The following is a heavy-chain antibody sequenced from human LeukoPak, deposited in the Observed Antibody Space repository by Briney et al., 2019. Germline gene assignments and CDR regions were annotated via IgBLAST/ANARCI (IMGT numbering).Heavy chain of an antibody. J-gene: IGHJ5*02. CDR3: ARHARGFFDP. CDR2: IYTSGST. Sequence: SETLSLTCTVSGGSISSYYWSWIRQPPGKGLEWIGYIYTSGSTIYNPSLKSRVTISVDTSKNQFSLKLSSVTAADTAVYYCARHARGFFDPWGQGTLVTVSS. V-gene: IGHV4-4*09. D-gene: IGHD2-2*01. CDR1: GGSISSYY.